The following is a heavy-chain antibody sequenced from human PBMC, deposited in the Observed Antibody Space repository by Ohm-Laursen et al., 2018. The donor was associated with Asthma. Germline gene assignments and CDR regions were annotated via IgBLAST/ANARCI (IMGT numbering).Heavy chain of an antibody. J-gene: IGHJ5*02. Sequence: ASVKVSCKASGGTFSSYAISWVRQAPGQGLEWMGWINPNSGGTNYAQKFQGWVTMTRDTSISTAYTELSRLRSDDTAVYYCARARNYGDYTYNWFDPWGQGTLVTVSS. V-gene: IGHV1-2*04. CDR1: GGTFSSYA. CDR3: ARARNYGDYTYNWFDP. D-gene: IGHD4-17*01. CDR2: INPNSGGT.